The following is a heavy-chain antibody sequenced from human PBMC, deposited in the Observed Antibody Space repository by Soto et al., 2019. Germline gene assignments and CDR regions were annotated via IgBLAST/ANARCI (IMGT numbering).Heavy chain of an antibody. CDR2: ITTHCTT. Sequence: EVQLLESGGGAVQPGGSRRLSCAASGFMFDIFVMNWVRQAPGKGLEWVSSITTHCTTYYADSVKGRFSISRDNSKNTLSLQMSSLSAEDTAVYYCARSRGYSGYDPLDWGPGTLVTVSS. D-gene: IGHD5-12*01. J-gene: IGHJ4*02. V-gene: IGHV3-23*01. CDR3: ARSRGYSGYDPLD. CDR1: GFMFDIFV.